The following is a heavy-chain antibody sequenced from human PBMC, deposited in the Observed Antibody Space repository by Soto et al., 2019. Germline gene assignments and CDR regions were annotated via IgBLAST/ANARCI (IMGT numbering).Heavy chain of an antibody. CDR3: VTLPDYYDSSGYYYPP. J-gene: IGHJ3*01. V-gene: IGHV1-58*01. Sequence: GASVKVSCKASGFTFTSSAVQWVRQARGQRLEWIGWIVVGSGNTNYAQKFQERVTITRDMSTSTAYMELSSLRSEDTAVYYCVTLPDYYDSSGYYYPPWGQGTMVTVS. CDR1: GFTFTSSA. CDR2: IVVGSGNT. D-gene: IGHD3-22*01.